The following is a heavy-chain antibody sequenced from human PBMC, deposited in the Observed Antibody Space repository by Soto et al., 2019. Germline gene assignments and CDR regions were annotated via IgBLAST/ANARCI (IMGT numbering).Heavy chain of an antibody. V-gene: IGHV1-69*01. CDR2: IIPIFGTA. D-gene: IGHD3-22*01. CDR3: ARDRRRYYDSSGYYPTVPFDY. CDR1: GGTFSSYA. J-gene: IGHJ4*02. Sequence: QVQLVQSGAEVKKPGSSVKVSCKASGGTFSSYAISWVRQAPGQGLEWMGGIIPIFGTANYAQKFQGRVTITADESTSTAYMELSSLRSEDTAVYYCARDRRRYYDSSGYYPTVPFDYWGQGTLVTVSS.